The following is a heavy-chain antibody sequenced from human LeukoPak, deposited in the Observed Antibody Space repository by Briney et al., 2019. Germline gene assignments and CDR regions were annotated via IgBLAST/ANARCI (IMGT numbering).Heavy chain of an antibody. D-gene: IGHD3-22*01. J-gene: IGHJ5*02. Sequence: SVKVSCKASGGTFSNCAVSWVRQAPGQGLEWMGGIIPIFGTANYAQRFQGRITITADKSTSTAYMELTSLRSEDTAVYYCARVVRGYYDSSGYSLFDPWGQGTLVTVSS. CDR2: IIPIFGTA. CDR1: GGTFSNCA. V-gene: IGHV1-69*06. CDR3: ARVVRGYYDSSGYSLFDP.